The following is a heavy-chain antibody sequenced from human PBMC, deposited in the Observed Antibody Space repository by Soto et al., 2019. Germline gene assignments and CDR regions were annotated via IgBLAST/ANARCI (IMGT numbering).Heavy chain of an antibody. J-gene: IGHJ5*02. CDR2: ISHTGST. V-gene: IGHV4-30-2*01. D-gene: IGHD3-16*01. CDR1: GGSISSGNSYS. CDR3: ARAVAPYLGTWFDP. Sequence: QLQLQESGSGLVKPSQTLSLTCAVSGGSISSGNSYSWSWIRQPPGKGLEWIGSISHTGSTSYNPSLKGRVTMSVDKSKNQYSLKLSSVTAADMAVYYCARAVAPYLGTWFDPWGQGTLVIVS.